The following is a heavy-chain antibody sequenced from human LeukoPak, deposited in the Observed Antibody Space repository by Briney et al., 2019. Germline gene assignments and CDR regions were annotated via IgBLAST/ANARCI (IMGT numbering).Heavy chain of an antibody. J-gene: IGHJ5*02. Sequence: GASVKVSFKVSGYTLTELSMHWVRPAPGKGLEWMGGFDPEDGETIYAQKFQGRVTMTEDTSTDTAYMELSSLRSEDTAVYYCARGRDYDFWSGFPPVLNWFDPWGQGTLVTVSS. CDR1: GYTLTELS. CDR3: ARGRDYDFWSGFPPVLNWFDP. CDR2: FDPEDGET. V-gene: IGHV1-24*01. D-gene: IGHD3-3*01.